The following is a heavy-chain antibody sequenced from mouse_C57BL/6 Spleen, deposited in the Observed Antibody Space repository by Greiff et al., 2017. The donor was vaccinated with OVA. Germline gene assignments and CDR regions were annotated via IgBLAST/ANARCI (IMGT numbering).Heavy chain of an antibody. Sequence: QVQLKESGAELVKPGASVKISCKASGYAFSSYWMNWVKQRPGKGLEWIGQIYPGDGDTNYNGKFKGKATLTADKSSSTAYMQLSSLTSEDSAVYFCARDPYYEYDLYAMDYWGQGTSVTVSS. CDR3: ARDPYYEYDLYAMDY. CDR1: GYAFSSYW. J-gene: IGHJ4*01. CDR2: IYPGDGDT. V-gene: IGHV1-80*01. D-gene: IGHD2-4*01.